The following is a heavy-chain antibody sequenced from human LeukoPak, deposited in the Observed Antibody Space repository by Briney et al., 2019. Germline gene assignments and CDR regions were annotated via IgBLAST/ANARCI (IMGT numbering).Heavy chain of an antibody. CDR1: GFTFSSYA. CDR3: AKLGMTSGWGIVVVPAASDY. CDR2: ISYDGSNK. V-gene: IGHV3-30-3*02. Sequence: GGSLRLSWAASGFTFSSYAMHWVRQAPGKGLEWVADISYDGSNKYYADSVKGRFTITRDNPKNTLYLQMNSLRAEDTAVYFCAKLGMTSGWGIVVVPAASDYWGQGTLVTVSS. D-gene: IGHD2-2*01. J-gene: IGHJ4*02.